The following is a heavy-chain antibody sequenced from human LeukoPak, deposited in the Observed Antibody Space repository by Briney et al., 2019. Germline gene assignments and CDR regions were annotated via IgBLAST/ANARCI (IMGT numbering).Heavy chain of an antibody. J-gene: IGHJ6*03. CDR1: GGTFSSYA. D-gene: IGHD6-13*01. CDR2: IIPIFGTA. V-gene: IGHV1-69*13. CDR3: ARDPSPGIAAPYVDV. Sequence: SVKVSCKASGGTFSSYAISWVRQAPRQGLEWMGGIIPIFGTANYAQKFQGRVTITADESTSTAYMELSSLRSEDTAVYYCARDPSPGIAAPYVDVWGKGTTVTVSS.